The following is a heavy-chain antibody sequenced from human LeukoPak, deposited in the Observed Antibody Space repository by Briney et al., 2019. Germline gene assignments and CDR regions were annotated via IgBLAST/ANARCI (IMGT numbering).Heavy chain of an antibody. CDR2: IYHSGST. D-gene: IGHD3-16*01. Sequence: PSETLSLTWAVSGGSISSGGYSWSWIRQPPRKGLEWIGYIYHSGSTYYNPSLKSRVTISVDRSKNQFSLKLSSVTAADTAVYYCARVVSGFGYFDYWGQGTLVTVSS. V-gene: IGHV4-30-2*01. J-gene: IGHJ4*02. CDR3: ARVVSGFGYFDY. CDR1: GGSISSGGYS.